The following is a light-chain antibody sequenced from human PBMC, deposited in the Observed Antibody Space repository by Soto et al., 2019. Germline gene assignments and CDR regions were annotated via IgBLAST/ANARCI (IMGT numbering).Light chain of an antibody. Sequence: EMVLTQSPDSLSLSPGERVTLSCRAGQSVSNNYLAWYQQKPGQAPRLLIYGASSRATGIPEMLSGSGSGTEFTITINRLDPEDFAVYYGQQYGDSPGLFTLGRGTKVDIK. CDR2: GAS. CDR3: QQYGDSPGLFT. CDR1: QSVSNNY. J-gene: IGKJ3*01. V-gene: IGKV3-20*01.